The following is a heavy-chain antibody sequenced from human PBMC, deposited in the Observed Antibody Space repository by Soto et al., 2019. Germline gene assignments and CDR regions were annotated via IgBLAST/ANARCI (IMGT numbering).Heavy chain of an antibody. V-gene: IGHV3-23*01. Sequence: EVQLLESGGGLVQPGGSLRLSCAASGFTFSSYAMSSVRQAPGKGLEWVSAISGSGGSTYYADSVKGRFTISRDNSKNTLYLQMNSLRAEDTAVYYCAKDHDYDSSGYYWYFDLWGRGTLVTVSS. CDR3: AKDHDYDSSGYYWYFDL. J-gene: IGHJ2*01. CDR2: ISGSGGST. CDR1: GFTFSSYA. D-gene: IGHD3-22*01.